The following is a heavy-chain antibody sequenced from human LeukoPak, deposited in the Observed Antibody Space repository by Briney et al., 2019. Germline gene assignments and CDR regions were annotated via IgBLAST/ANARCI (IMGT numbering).Heavy chain of an antibody. D-gene: IGHD3-22*01. Sequence: SETLSLTCTVSGGSISSSPYYWSWIRQPPGKGLEWIGEINHSGSTNYNPSLKSRVTISVDTSKNQFSLKLSSVTAADTAVYYCASVYDSSGYYPFWGQGTLVTVSS. CDR3: ASVYDSSGYYPF. CDR1: GGSISSSPYY. CDR2: INHSGST. V-gene: IGHV4-39*07. J-gene: IGHJ4*02.